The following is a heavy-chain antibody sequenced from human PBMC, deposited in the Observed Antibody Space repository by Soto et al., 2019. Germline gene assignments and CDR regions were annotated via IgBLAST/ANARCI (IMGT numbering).Heavy chain of an antibody. J-gene: IGHJ4*02. CDR2: IKEDGSDL. V-gene: IGHV3-7*03. D-gene: IGHD1-1*01. Sequence: GGSLRLSWAASGFTFNTHWMTWVRQAPGKGLEWVANIKEDGSDLNYVDSVKGRFTIFRDNANNSLYLQMNNLREDDTAVYYCARDSTWKLDYWGQGALVTVSS. CDR1: GFTFNTHW. CDR3: ARDSTWKLDY.